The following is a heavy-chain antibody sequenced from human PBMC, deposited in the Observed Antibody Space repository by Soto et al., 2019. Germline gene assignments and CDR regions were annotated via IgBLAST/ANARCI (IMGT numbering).Heavy chain of an antibody. D-gene: IGHD6-13*01. J-gene: IGHJ5*02. V-gene: IGHV4-39*01. CDR1: GACINSRSSY. CDR3: ATTRDIAGGGSCDP. CDR2: FYSGST. Sequence: PSETLSLTCIVSGACINSRSSYWGWIRQLPGKGLEGVGPFYSGSTYHNLCLKSRVRISGDTSTDRFAMKLSGVAAEDTAIDYCATTRDIAGGGSCDPGAQGALVNV.